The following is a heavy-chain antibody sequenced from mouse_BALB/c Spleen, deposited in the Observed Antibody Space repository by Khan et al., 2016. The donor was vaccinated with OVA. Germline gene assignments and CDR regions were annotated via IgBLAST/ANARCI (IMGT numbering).Heavy chain of an antibody. V-gene: IGHV1-80*01. J-gene: IGHJ4*01. CDR2: IYPGDGDT. Sequence: VQLQESGAELVRPGSSVKISCKASGYAFSSYWMNWVKQRPGQGLEWIGQIYPGDGDTKYNGKFKGKATLTADKSSSTAYMQLSSLTSKDSAHYFCARMTKVVRGMDYWGQGTSVTVSS. CDR1: GYAFSSYW. CDR3: ARMTKVVRGMDY.